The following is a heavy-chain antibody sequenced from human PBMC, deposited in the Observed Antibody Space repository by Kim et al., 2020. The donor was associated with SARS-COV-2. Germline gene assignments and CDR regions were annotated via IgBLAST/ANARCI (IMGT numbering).Heavy chain of an antibody. Sequence: SVKVSCKASGGTFSSYAISWVRQAPGQGLEWMGGIIPIFGTANYAQKFQGRVTITADESTSTAYMELSSLRSEDTAVYYCASGAPGGYSSSWYSYFQHLGQGTLVTFSS. CDR3: ASGAPGGYSSSWYSYFQH. V-gene: IGHV1-69*13. D-gene: IGHD6-13*01. J-gene: IGHJ1*01. CDR1: GGTFSSYA. CDR2: IIPIFGTA.